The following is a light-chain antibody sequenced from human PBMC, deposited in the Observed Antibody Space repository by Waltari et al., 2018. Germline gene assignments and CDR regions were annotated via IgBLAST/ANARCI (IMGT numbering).Light chain of an antibody. J-gene: IGKJ1*01. CDR1: QSVSRT. V-gene: IGKV3-20*01. CDR3: QHYRSLPVT. Sequence: EIVLTQSPGTLSLSPGERVTLSCRASQSVSRTLAWYQQKPGQAPRLLIYGASIRATGIPYRFSGSGSGTDFSLTISRLEPEDFAVYYCQHYRSLPVTFGQGTKVEIK. CDR2: GAS.